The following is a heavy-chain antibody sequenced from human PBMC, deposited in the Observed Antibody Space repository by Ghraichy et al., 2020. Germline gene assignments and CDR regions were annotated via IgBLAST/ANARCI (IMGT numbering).Heavy chain of an antibody. J-gene: IGHJ3*02. V-gene: IGHV3-30*18. CDR1: GFTFSSYG. Sequence: GGSLRLSCAASGFTFSSYGMHWVRQAPGKGLEWVAVISYDGSNKYYADSVKGRFTISRDNSKNTLYLQMNSLRAEDTAVYYRAKSDILTGYGGVGAFDIWGQGTMVTVSS. CDR3: AKSDILTGYGGVGAFDI. D-gene: IGHD3-9*01. CDR2: ISYDGSNK.